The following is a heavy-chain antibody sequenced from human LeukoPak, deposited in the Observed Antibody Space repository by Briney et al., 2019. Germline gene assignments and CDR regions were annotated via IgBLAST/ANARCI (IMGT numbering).Heavy chain of an antibody. CDR2: INHSGST. CDR1: GGSFSGYY. D-gene: IGHD2-21*02. J-gene: IGHJ4*02. V-gene: IGHV4-34*01. Sequence: SETLSLTCAVYGGSFSGYYWSWIRQPPGKGLEWIGEINHSGSTNYNPSLKSRVTIPVDTSKNQFSLKLSSVTAADTAVYYCARVTSLVVTDTRRFFDYWGPGTLVTVSS. CDR3: ARVTSLVVTDTRRFFDY.